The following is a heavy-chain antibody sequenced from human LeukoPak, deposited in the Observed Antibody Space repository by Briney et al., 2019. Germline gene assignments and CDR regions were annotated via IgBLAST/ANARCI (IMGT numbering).Heavy chain of an antibody. Sequence: SQTLSLTRAVYGGSFSGYYSSSIRQPPRKGLEWIGEINHSGSTNTNPSLKSRVPISVDTSKNQFCLKLSSVTGADTAVYYCARGHPAHTPIDGITGTTTGSRGDGYVYYFDYWGQGTLVTVSS. CDR1: GGSFSGYY. CDR3: ARGHPAHTPIDGITGTTTGSRGDGYVYYFDY. D-gene: IGHD1-7*01. J-gene: IGHJ4*02. V-gene: IGHV4-34*01. CDR2: INHSGST.